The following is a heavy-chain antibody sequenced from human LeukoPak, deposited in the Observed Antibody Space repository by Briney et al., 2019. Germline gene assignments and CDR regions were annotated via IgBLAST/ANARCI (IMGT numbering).Heavy chain of an antibody. CDR2: ISYDGSNK. V-gene: IGHV3-30*18. J-gene: IGHJ4*02. Sequence: GGSLRLSCAASGFTFSDHHMDWVRQVPGKGLEWVAVISYDGSNKYYADSVKGRFTISRDNSKNTLYLQMNSLRAEDTAVYYCAKPALGYSYAPFDYWGQGTLVTVSS. CDR1: GFTFSDHH. D-gene: IGHD5-18*01. CDR3: AKPALGYSYAPFDY.